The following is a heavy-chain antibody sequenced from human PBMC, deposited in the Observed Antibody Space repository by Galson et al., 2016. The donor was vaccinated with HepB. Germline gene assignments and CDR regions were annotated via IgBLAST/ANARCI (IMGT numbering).Heavy chain of an antibody. J-gene: IGHJ1*01. CDR3: AKDRDSNWYEKYFQH. D-gene: IGHD6-13*01. CDR2: ISSGGTT. V-gene: IGHV3-23*01. Sequence: SLRLSCAASGFTFNIYAMSWVRLAPGKGLEWVSAISSGGTTYYADSVKGRFTISRDNSKNTLSLQMNSLRAEDTAVYYWAKDRDSNWYEKYFQHWGQGTLVTVSS. CDR1: GFTFNIYA.